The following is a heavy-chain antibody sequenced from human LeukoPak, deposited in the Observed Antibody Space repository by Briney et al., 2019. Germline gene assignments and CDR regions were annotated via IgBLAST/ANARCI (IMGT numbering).Heavy chain of an antibody. D-gene: IGHD1-26*01. Sequence: GGSLRLSCTASEFTFSSYAMNWVRQAPGKGLEWVSAISGSGGSTYYADSVKGRFTISRDNSKNTLYLQMNSLRAEDTALYYCAKSYSGSYDNYFDYWGQGTLVIVSS. CDR3: AKSYSGSYDNYFDY. CDR2: ISGSGGST. V-gene: IGHV3-23*01. J-gene: IGHJ4*02. CDR1: EFTFSSYA.